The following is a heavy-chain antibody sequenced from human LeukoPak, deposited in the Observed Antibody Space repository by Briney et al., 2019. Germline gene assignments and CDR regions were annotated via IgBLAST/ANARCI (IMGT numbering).Heavy chain of an antibody. CDR1: GGSFSGYY. CDR2: INHSGST. Sequence: PSETLSLTCAVYGGSFSGYYWSWIRQPPGKGLEWIGEINHSGSTNYNPSLKSRVTISVDTSKNQFSLKLSSVTAADTAVYYCARVPYGSGSYYGDYWGQGTLVTVSS. V-gene: IGHV4-34*01. D-gene: IGHD3-10*01. CDR3: ARVPYGSGSYYGDY. J-gene: IGHJ4*02.